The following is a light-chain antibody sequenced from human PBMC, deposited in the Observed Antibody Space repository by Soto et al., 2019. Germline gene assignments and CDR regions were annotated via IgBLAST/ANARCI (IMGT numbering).Light chain of an antibody. CDR2: EVN. CDR3: SSYGGINNSYYV. Sequence: QSALTQPPSASGSPGQSVTISCTGTSSDVGGSDFVSWYQQHPGKAPKLIISEVNKRPSGVPDRFSGSKSGNTASLTVSGLQAEDEADYYCSSYGGINNSYYVFGTGTKLTVL. V-gene: IGLV2-8*01. CDR1: SSDVGGSDF. J-gene: IGLJ1*01.